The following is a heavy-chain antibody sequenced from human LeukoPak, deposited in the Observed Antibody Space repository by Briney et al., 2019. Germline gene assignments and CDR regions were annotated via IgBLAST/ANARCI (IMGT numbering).Heavy chain of an antibody. V-gene: IGHV3-21*04. CDR1: GFTFSSYS. J-gene: IGHJ5*02. CDR2: ISSSSSYI. Sequence: PGGSLRLSCAASGFTFSSYSMNWVRQAPGKGLEWVSSISSSSSYIYYADSVKGRFTISRDNAKNSLYLQMNSLRAEETAVYYCAKALGYCSSTSCGPFDPWGQGTLVTVSS. CDR3: AKALGYCSSTSCGPFDP. D-gene: IGHD2-2*01.